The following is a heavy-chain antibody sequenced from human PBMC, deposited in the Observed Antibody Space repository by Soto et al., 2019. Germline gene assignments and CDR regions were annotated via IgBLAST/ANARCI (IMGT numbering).Heavy chain of an antibody. CDR3: AKDFLLWGSFPDPGASDY. V-gene: IGHV3-30*18. CDR1: GFTFSSYG. CDR2: IPYDGSNK. D-gene: IGHD3-16*01. J-gene: IGHJ4*02. Sequence: QVQLVESGGGVVQPGKSLRLSCAASGFTFSSYGIHWVRQAPGKGLEWVAVIPYDGSNKFYADSVKGRFTISRANSNGTVYLQMDSLRAEDTAVYYCAKDFLLWGSFPDPGASDYWGQGTLVTVSS.